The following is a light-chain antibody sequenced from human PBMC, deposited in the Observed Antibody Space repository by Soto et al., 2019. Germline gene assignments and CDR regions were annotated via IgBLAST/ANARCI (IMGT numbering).Light chain of an antibody. CDR1: RSVSTN. V-gene: IGKV3-15*01. CDR3: QQYNSWPWT. J-gene: IGKJ1*01. CDR2: GAS. Sequence: EMVMTQSPATLSVSPGERATLSCRASRSVSTNLAWYQQTPGQAPRLLIYGASTRATSLPPRFSASGSGTEFTLTISSLQSEDFAVYYCQQYNSWPWTFGQGTKVDI.